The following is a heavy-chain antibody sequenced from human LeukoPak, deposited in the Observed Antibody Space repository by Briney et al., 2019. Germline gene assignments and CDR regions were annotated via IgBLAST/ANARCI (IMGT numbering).Heavy chain of an antibody. J-gene: IGHJ3*02. D-gene: IGHD6-19*01. CDR1: GYTFTNYG. V-gene: IGHV1-18*01. CDR2: ISPYNGNT. CDR3: ARARGWYEDAFDI. Sequence: ASVKVSCKTSGYTFTNYGLSWVRQAPGQGLEWMGWISPYNGNTNYAQKLQGRVTMTTDTSTSTAYMELRSLRSDDTAVYYCARARGWYEDAFDIWGQGTMVTVSS.